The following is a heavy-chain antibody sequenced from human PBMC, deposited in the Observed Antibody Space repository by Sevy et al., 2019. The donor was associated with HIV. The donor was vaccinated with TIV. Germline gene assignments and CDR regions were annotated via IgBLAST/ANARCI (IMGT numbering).Heavy chain of an antibody. Sequence: GGSLRLSCAASRFCFSSYGMHWVRQAPGKGLEWVAVIWYDGSNKYYADSVKGRFTVSRDNSKNTLYLQMNSLRAEDTAVYYCARDPSGSYYNSYYFDYWGQGSLVTVSS. J-gene: IGHJ4*02. D-gene: IGHD3-10*01. CDR3: ARDPSGSYYNSYYFDY. V-gene: IGHV3-33*01. CDR2: IWYDGSNK. CDR1: RFCFSSYG.